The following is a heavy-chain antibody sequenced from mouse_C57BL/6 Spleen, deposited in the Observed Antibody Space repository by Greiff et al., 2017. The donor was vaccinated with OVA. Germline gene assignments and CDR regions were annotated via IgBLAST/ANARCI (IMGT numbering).Heavy chain of an antibody. CDR3: ARGGYGDWFAY. CDR1: GYSFTGYY. D-gene: IGHD1-1*02. J-gene: IGHJ3*01. CDR2: INPSTGGT. V-gene: IGHV1-42*01. Sequence: VQLQQSGPELVKPGASVKISCKASGYSFTGYYMNWVKQSPEKSLEWIGEINPSTGGTTYNQKFKATATLTVDKSSSTAYMQLKSLTSEDSAVYYCARGGYGDWFAYWGQGTLVTVSA.